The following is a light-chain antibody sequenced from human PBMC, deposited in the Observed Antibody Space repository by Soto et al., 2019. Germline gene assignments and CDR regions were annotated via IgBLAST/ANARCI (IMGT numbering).Light chain of an antibody. CDR3: QQYGSSPT. CDR1: QSVSSSY. CDR2: GAS. V-gene: IGKV3-20*01. J-gene: IGKJ3*01. Sequence: EIVLTQSPGTLSLSPGERATLSCRASQSVSSSYLAWYQQKPGQAPRLLIYGASSRATGIPDRFSGSGSGKDFTLTISRLEPEDFPVYYCQQYGSSPTFGPGTKVDIK.